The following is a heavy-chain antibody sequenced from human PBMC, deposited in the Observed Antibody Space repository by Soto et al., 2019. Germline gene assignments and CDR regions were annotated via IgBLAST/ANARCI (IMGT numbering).Heavy chain of an antibody. V-gene: IGHV4-30-4*01. D-gene: IGHD5-12*01. Sequence: PSETLSLTCTVSGGSISSGDYYWSWIRHPPGKGLEWIGYIYYSGSTYYNPSLKSRVTISVDTSKNQFSLKLSSVTAADTAVYFCARGRDGYNGPKYYYYGMDVWGQGTTVTVSS. CDR2: IYYSGST. CDR3: ARGRDGYNGPKYYYYGMDV. CDR1: GGSISSGDYY. J-gene: IGHJ6*02.